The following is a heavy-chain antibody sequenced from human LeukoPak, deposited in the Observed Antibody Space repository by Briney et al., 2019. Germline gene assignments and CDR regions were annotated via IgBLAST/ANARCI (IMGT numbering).Heavy chain of an antibody. CDR1: GFTFSNYA. CDR3: AKSRSGSANWALQIFDN. CDR2: ISDSGDKT. V-gene: IGHV3-23*01. J-gene: IGHJ4*02. Sequence: GGSLRLSCAASGFTFSNYAMSWVRQAPGKGLECVSAISDSGDKTDYADSVRGRFTISRDNSNNSLFVQMNSLRAEDTAVYFCAKSRSGSANWALQIFDNWGQGTLVTVSS. D-gene: IGHD1-1*01.